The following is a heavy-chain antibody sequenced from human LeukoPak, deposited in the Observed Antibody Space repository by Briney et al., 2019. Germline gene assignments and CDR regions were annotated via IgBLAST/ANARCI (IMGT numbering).Heavy chain of an antibody. CDR2: INSDGSST. V-gene: IGHV3-74*01. CDR1: GFTFSSYW. D-gene: IGHD1-26*01. J-gene: IGHJ4*02. Sequence: GGSLRLSCAASGFTFSSYWMHWARQAPGKGLVWVSRINSDGSSTSYADSVKGRFTISRDTAKNTLYLQMNSLRADDTAVYYCAGGRSGTYYDYWGQGTLVTVSS. CDR3: AGGRSGTYYDY.